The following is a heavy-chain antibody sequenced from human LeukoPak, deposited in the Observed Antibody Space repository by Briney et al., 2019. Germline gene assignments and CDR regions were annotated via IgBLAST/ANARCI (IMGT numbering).Heavy chain of an antibody. CDR1: GFTFGKYW. D-gene: IGHD3-10*01. CDR2: IKLDGSEK. V-gene: IGHV3-7*03. J-gene: IGHJ4*02. CDR3: AKDTGGPFDY. Sequence: PGGSLRLSCVASGFTFGKYWMSWVRQAPGKGLEWVANIKLDGSEKNYVDSVKGRFTISRDNAKNSLYLQMNSLRAEDTALYYCAKDTGGPFDYWGQGTLVTVSS.